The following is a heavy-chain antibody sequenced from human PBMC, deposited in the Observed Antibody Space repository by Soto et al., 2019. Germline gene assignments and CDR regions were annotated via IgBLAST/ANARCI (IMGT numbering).Heavy chain of an antibody. V-gene: IGHV4-61*01. J-gene: IGHJ5*02. CDR3: ARGRHCTSTSCFGFPNIRFDP. D-gene: IGHD2-2*01. CDR2: IYYSGST. CDR1: GGSVSSGSYY. Sequence: SETLSLTCTVSGGSVSSGSYYWSWIRQPPGKGLEWIGYIYYSGSTNYNPSLKSRVTISVDTSKNQFSLKLSSVTAADTAVYYCARGRHCTSTSCFGFPNIRFDPWGQGTLVTVSS.